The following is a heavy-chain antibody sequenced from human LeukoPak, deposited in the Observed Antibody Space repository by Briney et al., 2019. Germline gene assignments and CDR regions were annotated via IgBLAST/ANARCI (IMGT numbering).Heavy chain of an antibody. J-gene: IGHJ4*02. V-gene: IGHV3-43D*03. CDR3: VYSGDYEKGY. CDR1: GFTFDDYA. CDR2: ISWDGDST. Sequence: GGSLRLSCAASGFTFDDYAMHWVRQAPGKGLECVSLISWDGDSTYYSDSVKGRFTISRDNNKNSLYLQMNSLGAEDTAVYYCVYSGDYEKGYWGQGTLVTVSS. D-gene: IGHD4-17*01.